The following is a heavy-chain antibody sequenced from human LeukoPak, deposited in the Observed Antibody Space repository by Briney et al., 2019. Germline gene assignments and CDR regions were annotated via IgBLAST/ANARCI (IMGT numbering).Heavy chain of an antibody. V-gene: IGHV4-59*01. CDR3: ARGGCDISDY. Sequence: SETLSLTCTVSGGSISSYYWSWIRQPPGKGLEWIGYIYYSGSTNYNPSLKSRVTISVDTSKNQFSLKLSSVTAADTAVYYCARGGCDISDYWGQGTLVTVSS. D-gene: IGHD3-9*01. CDR1: GGSISSYY. J-gene: IGHJ4*02. CDR2: IYYSGST.